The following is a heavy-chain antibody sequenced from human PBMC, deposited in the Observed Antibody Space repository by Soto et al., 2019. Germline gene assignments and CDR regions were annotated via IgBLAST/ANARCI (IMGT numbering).Heavy chain of an antibody. D-gene: IGHD2-2*01. CDR2: TYYRSKWYN. Sequence: SQTLSLTCAISGDSVSSNSAAWNWIRQSPSRGLEWLGRTYYRSKWYNDYAVSVKSRTTINPDTSKNQFSLQLNSVTPEDTAVYYCASGSTPAKKDDAFDIWGQGTMVTVSS. V-gene: IGHV6-1*01. CDR3: ASGSTPAKKDDAFDI. CDR1: GDSVSSNSAA. J-gene: IGHJ3*02.